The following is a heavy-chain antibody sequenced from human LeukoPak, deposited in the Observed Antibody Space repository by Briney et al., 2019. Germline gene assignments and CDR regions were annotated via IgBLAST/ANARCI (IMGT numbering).Heavy chain of an antibody. CDR3: AKNARSTLFLQGSYYYHYMDV. Sequence: GGSLRLSCAASGFTFSSYGMSWVRQAPGKGLEWVSAISGSGRSTYYADSVKGRITISRGNSKNTLYLQMNSLRAEDTAVYYCAKNARSTLFLQGSYYYHYMDVWGKGTTVTISS. D-gene: IGHD3-22*01. J-gene: IGHJ6*03. CDR1: GFTFSSYG. V-gene: IGHV3-23*01. CDR2: ISGSGRST.